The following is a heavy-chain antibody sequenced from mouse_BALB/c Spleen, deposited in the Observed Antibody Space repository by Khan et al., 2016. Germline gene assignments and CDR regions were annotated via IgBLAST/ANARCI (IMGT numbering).Heavy chain of an antibody. Sequence: EVQLQESGGGLVQPGGSLKLSCAASGFDFSRYWMSWVRQAPGKGLEWIGEINPDSSTINYTPSLQDQLIISRDTANNTLYCQMSRVGAEDTALYYGARAGYNGYLAYWGQGTLVTVSA. V-gene: IGHV4-1*02. D-gene: IGHD1-3*01. CDR1: GFDFSRYW. J-gene: IGHJ3*01. CDR3: ARAGYNGYLAY. CDR2: INPDSSTI.